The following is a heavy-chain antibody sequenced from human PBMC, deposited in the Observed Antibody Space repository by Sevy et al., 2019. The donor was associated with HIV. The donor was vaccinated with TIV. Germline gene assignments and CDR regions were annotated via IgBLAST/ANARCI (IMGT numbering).Heavy chain of an antibody. V-gene: IGHV3-30-3*01. J-gene: IGHJ4*02. D-gene: IGHD2-15*01. CDR2: ISYDGSNK. CDR1: GFTFSSYA. Sequence: GGSLRLSCAASGFTFSSYAMHWVRQAPGKGLEWVAVISYDGSNKYYADSVKGRFTISRDNSKNTLYLQMNSLRAEDTAVYYCARALPSSYCGGGSCYSLDYWGQGTLVTVSS. CDR3: ARALPSSYCGGGSCYSLDY.